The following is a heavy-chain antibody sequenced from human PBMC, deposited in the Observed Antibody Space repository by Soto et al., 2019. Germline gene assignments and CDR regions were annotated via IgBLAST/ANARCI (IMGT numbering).Heavy chain of an antibody. J-gene: IGHJ4*02. D-gene: IGHD6-13*01. V-gene: IGHV3-23*01. CDR2: ISGSGTTT. CDR1: GFTFTTYG. Sequence: EVQLLESGGDLVQPGGSLRLSCAASGFTFTTYGMSWVRQAPGKGLEWVSGISGSGTTTYDADSVKGRFTISRDNSKNSLYLQMNSLRAEDTAVYYCAREDSSSWGGRAGFDYWGQGTLVTVSS. CDR3: AREDSSSWGGRAGFDY.